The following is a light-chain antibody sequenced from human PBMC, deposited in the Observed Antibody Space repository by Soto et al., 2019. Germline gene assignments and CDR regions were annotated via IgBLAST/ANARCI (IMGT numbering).Light chain of an antibody. Sequence: EIVMTQSPVTLSVTPGERATLSCRASQSVSSILAWYQQKPGQAPRLLIYGASTRAAGIPARFSGSGSGTEFTLNISSLQSEDFAVYFCQQYKSWPRTFGQGTKVELK. CDR1: QSVSSI. CDR2: GAS. CDR3: QQYKSWPRT. V-gene: IGKV3-15*01. J-gene: IGKJ1*01.